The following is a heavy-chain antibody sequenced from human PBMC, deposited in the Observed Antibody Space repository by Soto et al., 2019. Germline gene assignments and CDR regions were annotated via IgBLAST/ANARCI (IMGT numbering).Heavy chain of an antibody. Sequence: QVPLVQSGAEVKKPGASVKVSCKASGYTFTGFGISWVRQAPGQGLEWMGWIRAYNGYTNYAQKFQGRVTITTDTSTSTAYMELRSLISDDTAVYYCARASDGYRSGWYVGYFDYWGQGTLVTVSS. V-gene: IGHV1-18*04. D-gene: IGHD6-19*01. CDR2: IRAYNGYT. J-gene: IGHJ4*02. CDR1: GYTFTGFG. CDR3: ARASDGYRSGWYVGYFDY.